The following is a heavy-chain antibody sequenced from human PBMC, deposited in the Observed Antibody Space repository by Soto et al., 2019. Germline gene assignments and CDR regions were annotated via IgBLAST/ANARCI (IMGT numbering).Heavy chain of an antibody. D-gene: IGHD1-26*01. J-gene: IGHJ4*01. CDR2: TYYRSKWYY. CDR1: GDSVSSNSAG. Sequence: QVQLQQSGPGLVKPSQTLSLTCAITGDSVSSNSAGWSWVRQSPSRCLEWLGRTYYRSKWYYEYAVSVRGRITINPDTSKNQYSLQLNSVTPEDTAVYFCARGEQYSGRIFDYWGQGTLVTVSS. V-gene: IGHV6-1*01. CDR3: ARGEQYSGRIFDY.